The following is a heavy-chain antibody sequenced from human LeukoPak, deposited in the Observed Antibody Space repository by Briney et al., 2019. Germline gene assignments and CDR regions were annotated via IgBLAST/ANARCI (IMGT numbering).Heavy chain of an antibody. CDR2: ISRGSTYI. J-gene: IGHJ6*03. V-gene: IGHV3-21*01. Sequence: KAGGSLRLSCAASGFTFSSYAMSWVRQAPGKGLEWISSISRGSTYIYYADSVRGRFTISRDNARDSLFLQMNNLRAEDTAVYYCASFWSHYYYMDVWGKGTTVLVSS. CDR3: ASFWSHYYYMDV. D-gene: IGHD3-3*01. CDR1: GFTFSSYA.